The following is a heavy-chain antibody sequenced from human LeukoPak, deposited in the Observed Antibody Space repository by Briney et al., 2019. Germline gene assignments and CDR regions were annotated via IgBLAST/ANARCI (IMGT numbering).Heavy chain of an antibody. D-gene: IGHD3-3*01. V-gene: IGHV3-7*01. CDR1: GFIFTNYF. CDR2: IKHDGSEK. J-gene: IGHJ4*02. CDR3: ATDRGWRTSGYYLYYFEY. Sequence: PGGSLRLSCAASGFIFTNYFMSWVRQAPGKGPEWVASIKHDGSEKYYVDSVRGRFTISRDNTMNSLYLQMSSLRAEDTAVYYCATDRGWRTSGYYLYYFEYWSQGTLVTYSS.